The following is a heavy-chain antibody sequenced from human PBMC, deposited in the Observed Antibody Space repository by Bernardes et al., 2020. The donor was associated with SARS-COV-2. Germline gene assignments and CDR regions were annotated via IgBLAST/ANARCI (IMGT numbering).Heavy chain of an antibody. V-gene: IGHV3-23*01. D-gene: IGHD3-10*01. CDR1: GFSFSSYG. CDR3: ARREAGSGKPYYFDY. CDR2: ITSGGAT. J-gene: IGHJ4*02. Sequence: GSLSLSCAASGFSFSSYGMTWVRQAPGKGLEWVSLITSGGATYYADSVKGRFTISRDNSKNTMYLQMHSLRVYETAVYYCARREAGSGKPYYFDYWGQGTLVTVSS.